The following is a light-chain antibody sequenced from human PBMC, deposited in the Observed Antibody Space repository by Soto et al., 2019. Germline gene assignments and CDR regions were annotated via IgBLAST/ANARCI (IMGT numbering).Light chain of an antibody. Sequence: DIQMTQSPSSLSASVGDRVTITCRASQDISNYLAWYQQKPGKVPKVLIFAASTLQSGVPSRFSGGGSGTAFTLTISGLQPEDVATYYCQKYNGAPLTCGGRTKVEIK. J-gene: IGKJ4*01. CDR3: QKYNGAPLT. CDR1: QDISNY. CDR2: AAS. V-gene: IGKV1-27*01.